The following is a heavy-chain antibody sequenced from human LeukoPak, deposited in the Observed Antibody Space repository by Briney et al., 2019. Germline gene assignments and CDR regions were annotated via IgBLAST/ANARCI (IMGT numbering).Heavy chain of an antibody. CDR3: ARSLPNPGITIFGRKAFDI. CDR1: GGSISSYY. D-gene: IGHD3-9*01. CDR2: IYYSGST. Sequence: PSETLSLTCTVSGGSISSYYWSWIRQPPGKGLEWIGYIYYSGSTNYNPSLKSRVTISVKTSKNQFSLKLRSVTAADTAVYYCARSLPNPGITIFGRKAFDIWGQGTMVTVSS. J-gene: IGHJ3*02. V-gene: IGHV4-59*01.